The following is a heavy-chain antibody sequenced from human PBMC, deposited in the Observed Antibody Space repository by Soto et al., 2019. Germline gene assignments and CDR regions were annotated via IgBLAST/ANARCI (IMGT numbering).Heavy chain of an antibody. Sequence: QVQLVQSGAEVKEPGDSVRVSCEASGYTFTAYYIHWVRQAPGQGLEWMGWINPKFGDTTYAQDFQGRVSMTRDMSISTVYMELSRLTSDDTAIYYCARNMDDYSGRGSGHGHGVWGQATTVTVFS. V-gene: IGHV1-2*02. J-gene: IGHJ6*02. CDR2: INPKFGDT. CDR3: ARNMDDYSGRGSGHGHGV. CDR1: GYTFTAYY. D-gene: IGHD6-25*01.